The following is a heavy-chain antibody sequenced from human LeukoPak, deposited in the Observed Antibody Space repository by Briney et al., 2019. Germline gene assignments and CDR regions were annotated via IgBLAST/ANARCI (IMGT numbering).Heavy chain of an antibody. J-gene: IGHJ4*02. V-gene: IGHV4-4*07. Sequence: IPSETLSLTCTVSGGAIRSHYWNWIRQPAGKGLEWIGRIYSSGYTNDNPFLKSRITMSVDMSKNQFSLRLNSVTAAGTAVYYCARGEHSVDSWGQGMLVTVSS. CDR1: GGAIRSHY. CDR2: IYSSGYT. CDR3: ARGEHSVDS. D-gene: IGHD1/OR15-1a*01.